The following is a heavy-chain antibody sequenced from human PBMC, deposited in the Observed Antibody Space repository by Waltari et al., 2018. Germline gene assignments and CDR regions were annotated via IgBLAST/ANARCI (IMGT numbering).Heavy chain of an antibody. J-gene: IGHJ4*02. CDR1: GFAFSNYA. Sequence: EVQLLESGGILVQPGGSLRLSCAASGFAFSNYAMTWVRQAPGPSLQWVSSISFVGGNTYYADSLKGRFTIARDKSKNTLYLQMNSLTVADTAVYYCAKEITAADAPYFFDYWGRGTLVTVSS. V-gene: IGHV3-23*01. CDR3: AKEITAADAPYFFDY. CDR2: ISFVGGNT. D-gene: IGHD6-13*01.